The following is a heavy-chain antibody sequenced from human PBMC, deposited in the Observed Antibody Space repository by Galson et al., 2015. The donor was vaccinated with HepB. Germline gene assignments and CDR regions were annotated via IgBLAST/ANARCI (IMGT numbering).Heavy chain of an antibody. CDR3: VKDDRYYDSSGYYAFVPNPYFDY. Sequence: SLRLSCAASGFTFSSYAMHWVRQAPGKGLEYVSAISSNGGSTYYADSVKGRFTISRDNSKNTLYLQMSSLRAEDTAVYYCVKDDRYYDSSGYYAFVPNPYFDYWGQGTLVTVSS. J-gene: IGHJ4*02. D-gene: IGHD3-22*01. CDR2: ISSNGGST. V-gene: IGHV3-64D*06. CDR1: GFTFSSYA.